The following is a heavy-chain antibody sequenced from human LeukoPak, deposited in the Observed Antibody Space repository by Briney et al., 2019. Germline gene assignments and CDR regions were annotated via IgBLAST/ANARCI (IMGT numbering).Heavy chain of an antibody. CDR3: ARDGVRSGYHEGPDY. V-gene: IGHV3-30-3*01. J-gene: IGHJ4*02. CDR2: ISYDGSNA. Sequence: PGGSLRLSCAASGFTFSYYAMHWVRQAPGKGLEWVSVISYDGSNAYYADSVKGRFTISRDNSKKTLYLQMSSLRAEDTAIYYCARDGVRSGYHEGPDYWGQGTLVTVSS. D-gene: IGHD3-22*01. CDR1: GFTFSYYA.